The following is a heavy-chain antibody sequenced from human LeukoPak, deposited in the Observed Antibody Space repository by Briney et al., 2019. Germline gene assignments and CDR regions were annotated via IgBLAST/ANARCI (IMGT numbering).Heavy chain of an antibody. J-gene: IGHJ4*02. Sequence: PGGSLRLSCAASGFTFSSYAMSRVRQAPGKGLEWVSAISGSGGSTYYADSVKGRFTISRDNSKNTLYLQMNSLRAEDTAVYYCAKSRGSYTSYYFDYWGQGTLVTVSS. CDR1: GFTFSSYA. D-gene: IGHD1-26*01. CDR3: AKSRGSYTSYYFDY. V-gene: IGHV3-23*01. CDR2: ISGSGGST.